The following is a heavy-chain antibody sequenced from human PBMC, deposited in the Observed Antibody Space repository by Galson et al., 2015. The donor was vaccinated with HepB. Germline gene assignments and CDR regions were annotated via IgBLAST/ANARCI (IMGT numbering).Heavy chain of an antibody. CDR3: ARGRFGDLIDY. V-gene: IGHV4-59*01. J-gene: IGHJ4*02. D-gene: IGHD3-10*01. CDR1: GGSISSYY. CDR2: IYYSGST. Sequence: TLSLTCTVSGGSISSYYWSWIRQPPGKGLEWIGYIYYSGSTNYNPSLKSRVTISVDTSKNQFSLKLSSVTAADTAVYYCARGRFGDLIDYWGQGTLVTVSS.